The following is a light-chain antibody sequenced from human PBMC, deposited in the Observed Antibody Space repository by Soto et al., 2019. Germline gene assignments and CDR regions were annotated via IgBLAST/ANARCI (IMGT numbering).Light chain of an antibody. CDR2: EGS. CDR1: SSDVGSYNL. V-gene: IGLV2-23*01. CDR3: CSYAGSSTSPYV. Sequence: QSALTQPASVSGSPGQSITISCTGTSSDVGSYNLVSWYQQHPGKAPKLMIYEGSKRPSGVSNRFSGSKSGNTASLTISGLQAEDEADYYCCSYAGSSTSPYVFGTGPRSPS. J-gene: IGLJ1*01.